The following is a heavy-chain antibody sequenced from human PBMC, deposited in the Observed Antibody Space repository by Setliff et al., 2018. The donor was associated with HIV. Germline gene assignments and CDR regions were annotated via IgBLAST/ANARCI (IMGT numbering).Heavy chain of an antibody. CDR3: ARDRGVRGANDAFNI. D-gene: IGHD3-10*01. CDR2: INTYTANP. CDR1: GYTFTSYA. V-gene: IGHV7-4-1*02. J-gene: IGHJ3*02. Sequence: ASVNVSCKAFGYTFTSYALNGVRQAPGQGLEWMGWINTYTANPMYAQGFTGRFVFSLATSVRPAYLQISRLKAEDTALYYCARDRGVRGANDAFNIRGLGTMVTVSS.